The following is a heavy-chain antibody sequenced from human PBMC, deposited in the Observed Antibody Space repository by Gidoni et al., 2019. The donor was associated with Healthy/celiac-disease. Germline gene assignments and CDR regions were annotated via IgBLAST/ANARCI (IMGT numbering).Heavy chain of an antibody. D-gene: IGHD3-16*01. J-gene: IGHJ4*02. Sequence: WINAGNGNTKYSQKFQGRVTITRDTSASTAYMELSSLRSEDTAVYYCARLSARGGFDYWGQGTLVTVSS. V-gene: IGHV1-3*01. CDR3: ARLSARGGFDY. CDR2: INAGNGNT.